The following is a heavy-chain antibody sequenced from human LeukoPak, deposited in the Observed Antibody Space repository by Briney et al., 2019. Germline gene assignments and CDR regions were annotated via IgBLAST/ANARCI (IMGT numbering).Heavy chain of an antibody. CDR1: VFTFSNFW. J-gene: IGHJ4*02. V-gene: IGHV3-7*05. CDR3: ARDIGYHSFDY. Sequence: GGALRLSCAASVFTFSNFWMAWVRQAPGKGLEWVAHIKEDGSDKKYVDSVKGRFTISRDNPKNSLYLQMNSLRAEDTAVYYCARDIGYHSFDYWGQGGLVTVSS. CDR2: IKEDGSDK. D-gene: IGHD5-12*01.